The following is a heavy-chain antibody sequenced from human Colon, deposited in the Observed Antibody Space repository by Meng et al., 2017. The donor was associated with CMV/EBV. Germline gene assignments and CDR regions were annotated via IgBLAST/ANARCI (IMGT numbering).Heavy chain of an antibody. Sequence: TVSCKASGYPYTNYHTHWVRQAPGQGLEWMGWINTNTDNPTYAQCLTGRFAFSLDTSVSTAYLQITDVKPEDTAMYYCANTLGAGAWGQGTLVTVSS. CDR2: INTNTDNP. CDR3: ANTLGAGA. D-gene: IGHD3-16*01. V-gene: IGHV7-4-1*02. CDR1: GYPYTNYH. J-gene: IGHJ5*02.